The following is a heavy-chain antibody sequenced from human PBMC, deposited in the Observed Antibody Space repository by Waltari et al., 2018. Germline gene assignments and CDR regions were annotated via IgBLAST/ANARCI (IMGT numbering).Heavy chain of an antibody. V-gene: IGHV4-38-2*01. Sequence: QPPGKGLEWIGSIYHSGSTYYNPSLKSRVTISVDTSKNQFSLKLSSVTAADTAVYYCARRDLSVAGTGGLGWGQGTLVTVSS. J-gene: IGHJ4*02. D-gene: IGHD6-19*01. CDR2: IYHSGST. CDR3: ARRDLSVAGTGGLG.